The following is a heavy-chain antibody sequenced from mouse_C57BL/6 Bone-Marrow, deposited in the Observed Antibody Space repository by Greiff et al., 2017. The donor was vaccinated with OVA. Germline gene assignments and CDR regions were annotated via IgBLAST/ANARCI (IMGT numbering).Heavy chain of an antibody. CDR3: VRKESYDYDGDYAMDY. CDR1: GFSFNTYA. Sequence: EVQLVESGGGLVQPKGSLKLSCAASGFSFNTYAMNWVRQAPGKGLEWVVRIRSKSNNYATYYADSVKDRFTISRDDSESMLYLQMNNLKTEDTAMYYCVRKESYDYDGDYAMDYWGQGTSVTVSS. D-gene: IGHD2-4*01. V-gene: IGHV10-1*01. CDR2: IRSKSNNYAT. J-gene: IGHJ4*01.